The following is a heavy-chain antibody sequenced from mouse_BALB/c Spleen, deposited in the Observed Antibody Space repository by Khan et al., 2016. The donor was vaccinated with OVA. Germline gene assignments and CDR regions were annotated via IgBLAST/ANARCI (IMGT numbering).Heavy chain of an antibody. CDR3: ARPSYYGNPWFTY. D-gene: IGHD2-10*01. J-gene: IGHJ3*01. CDR2: ISGTGIYT. CDR1: GFAFSSYD. Sequence: EVELVESGGGLVKPGGSLKLSCAPSGFAFSSYDMSWVRQTPEKRLEWVATISGTGIYTYYPDSVKGRVTISRDNARNTLYRQMSSLRSEDTALYYCARPSYYGNPWFTYWGQGTLVTVSA. V-gene: IGHV5-9*02.